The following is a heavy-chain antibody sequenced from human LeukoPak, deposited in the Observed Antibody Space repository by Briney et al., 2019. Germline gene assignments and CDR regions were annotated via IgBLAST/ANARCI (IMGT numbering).Heavy chain of an antibody. D-gene: IGHD6-13*01. J-gene: IGHJ6*03. CDR1: GFTLDDYG. CDR3: ARVGQYSSSWSYTGGYYYMDV. V-gene: IGHV3-20*04. CDR2: INWNGGST. Sequence: PRVSLRLCWTACGFTLDDYGMSWVRQAPGKGLDWVSGINWNGGSTGYADSVKGRFTIFRDNAKNSLYLQMNSLRAEDTALYYCARVGQYSSSWSYTGGYYYMDVWGKGTTVTVSS.